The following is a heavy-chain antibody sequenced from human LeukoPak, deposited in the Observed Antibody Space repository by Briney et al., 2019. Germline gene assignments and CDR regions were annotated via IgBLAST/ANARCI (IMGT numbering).Heavy chain of an antibody. CDR2: FFLKGST. V-gene: IGHV4-38-2*02. CDR1: GYSITSAYY. Sequence: SETLSLTCTVSGYSITSAYYWGWIRQPPGKGLEWIGSFFLKGSTYYNPSLKSRVTISVDTSKNQFSLTLSSVTATDTAVYYCARVARCTSCFDVDYWGQGTLVTVSS. J-gene: IGHJ4*02. D-gene: IGHD2-2*01. CDR3: ARVARCTSCFDVDY.